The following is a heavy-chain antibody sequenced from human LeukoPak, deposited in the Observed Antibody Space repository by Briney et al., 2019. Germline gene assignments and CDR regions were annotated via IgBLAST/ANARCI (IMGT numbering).Heavy chain of an antibody. Sequence: PGGSLRLSCAASGFTFDDYAMHWVRQAPGKDLEWVSGISWNSGSIGYADSVKGRFTISRDNAKNSLYLQMNSLRAEDTALYYCAKGLEGALFDYWGQGTLVTVSS. J-gene: IGHJ4*02. CDR3: AKGLEGALFDY. CDR1: GFTFDDYA. V-gene: IGHV3-9*01. D-gene: IGHD3-3*01. CDR2: ISWNSGSI.